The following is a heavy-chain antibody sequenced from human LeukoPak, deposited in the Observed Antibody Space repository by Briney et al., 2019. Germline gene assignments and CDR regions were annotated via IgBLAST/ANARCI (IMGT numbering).Heavy chain of an antibody. CDR1: GFTFSSYS. J-gene: IGHJ4*02. Sequence: GGSLRLSCAPSGFTFSSYSMNWVRQAPGKGLEWVSSISSSSSYIYYSDSVKGRFTISIDNAKNSLYLQMNSLRAEDTAVYYCARGRYSSSFSLDYWGQGTLVTVSS. D-gene: IGHD6-13*01. CDR2: ISSSSSYI. V-gene: IGHV3-21*01. CDR3: ARGRYSSSFSLDY.